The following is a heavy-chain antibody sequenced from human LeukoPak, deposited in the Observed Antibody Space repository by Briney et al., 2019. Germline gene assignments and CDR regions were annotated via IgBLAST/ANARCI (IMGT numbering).Heavy chain of an antibody. CDR2: ISSSSSYI. D-gene: IGHD3-22*01. V-gene: IGHV3-21*01. CDR3: ARDGGSGYYRGRGDY. CDR1: GFTFSSYS. Sequence: GGSLRLSCAASGFTFSSYSMNWVRQAPGKGLEWVSSISSSSSYIYYADSVKGRFTISRDNAKNSLYLQMSSLRAEDTAVYYCARDGGSGYYRGRGDYWGQGTLVAVSS. J-gene: IGHJ4*02.